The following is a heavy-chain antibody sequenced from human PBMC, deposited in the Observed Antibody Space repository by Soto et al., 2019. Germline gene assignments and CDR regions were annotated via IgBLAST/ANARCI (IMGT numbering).Heavy chain of an antibody. V-gene: IGHV3-48*03. CDR1: GFTFSSYE. D-gene: IGHD2-21*01. CDR2: ISSSGSTI. Sequence: GGSLRLSCAASGFTFSSYEMDWVRQAPGKGLEWVSYISSSGSTIYYADSVKGRFTISRDNAKNSLYLQMNSLRAEDTAVYYCARDEIAALFDYWGQGTLVTVPS. J-gene: IGHJ4*02. CDR3: ARDEIAALFDY.